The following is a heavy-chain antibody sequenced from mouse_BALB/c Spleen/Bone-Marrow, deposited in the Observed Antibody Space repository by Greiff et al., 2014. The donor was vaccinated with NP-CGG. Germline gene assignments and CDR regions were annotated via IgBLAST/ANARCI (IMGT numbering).Heavy chain of an antibody. Sequence: QVQLKQSGPGLVAPSQSLSITCTVSGFSLTDYGVSWIRQPPGKGLEWLGVIWGAGITYYNSALKSRLSISKDNSKSQVFLKMNSLQTDDTAMYYCAKLTWDEGDYRGQGTTLTVSS. V-gene: IGHV2-6-5*01. CDR2: IWGAGIT. J-gene: IGHJ2*01. CDR3: AKLTWDEGDY. D-gene: IGHD4-1*01. CDR1: GFSLTDYG.